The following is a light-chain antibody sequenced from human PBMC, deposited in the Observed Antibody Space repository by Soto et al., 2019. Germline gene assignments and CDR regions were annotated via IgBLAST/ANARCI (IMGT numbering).Light chain of an antibody. CDR3: QQYYDTPGT. CDR1: HIILYSSNNKNY. Sequence: DSVMTPSPYSLSVSLGERATINCKSIHIILYSSNNKNYLAWYQQKPGQPPKLLLYWASTRESGVPDRFSGSGSGTDFTLTISSLQAEDVAVYYCQQYYDTPGTFGQGTKVDIK. J-gene: IGKJ1*01. CDR2: WAS. V-gene: IGKV4-1*01.